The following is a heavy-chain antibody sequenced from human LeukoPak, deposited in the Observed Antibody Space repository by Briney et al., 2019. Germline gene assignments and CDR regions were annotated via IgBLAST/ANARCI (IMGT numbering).Heavy chain of an antibody. CDR2: INHSGST. Sequence: SETLSLTCAVYGGSFSGYYWSWIRQPPGKGLEWIGEINHSGSTNYNPSLKSRVTISVDTSKNQFSLKLSSVTAADTAVYYCARQKYYYDSSGSFDYWGQGTLVTVSS. V-gene: IGHV4-34*01. CDR1: GGSFSGYY. J-gene: IGHJ4*02. D-gene: IGHD3-22*01. CDR3: ARQKYYYDSSGSFDY.